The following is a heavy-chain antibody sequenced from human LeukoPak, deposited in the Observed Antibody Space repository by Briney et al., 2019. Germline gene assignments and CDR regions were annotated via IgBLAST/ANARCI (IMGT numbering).Heavy chain of an antibody. D-gene: IGHD3-10*01. CDR1: GDSIITSRYY. V-gene: IGHV4-39*02. CDR3: VRERSFFGENY. CDR2: ISYSGST. J-gene: IGHJ4*02. Sequence: PSETLSLTCTVSGDSIITSRYYWAWIRQPPGKGLEWIGSISYSGSTNYDPSPKSRVTISVDTSKNQFSLQLSSVTAADTAFYYCVRERSFFGENYWGQGTLVTVSS.